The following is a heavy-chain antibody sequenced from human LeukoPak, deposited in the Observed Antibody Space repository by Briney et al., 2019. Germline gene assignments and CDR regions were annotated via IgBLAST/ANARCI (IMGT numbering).Heavy chain of an antibody. CDR1: GFTFSSYA. D-gene: IGHD3-22*01. Sequence: GGSLRLSCAASGFTFSSYAMHWVRQAPGKGLEWVAVISYDGSNKYYADSVKGRFTISRDNSKNTLYLQMNSLRAEDTAVYYCASYYYDSSDHAFDIWGQGTMVTVSS. CDR3: ASYYYDSSDHAFDI. J-gene: IGHJ3*02. CDR2: ISYDGSNK. V-gene: IGHV3-30*04.